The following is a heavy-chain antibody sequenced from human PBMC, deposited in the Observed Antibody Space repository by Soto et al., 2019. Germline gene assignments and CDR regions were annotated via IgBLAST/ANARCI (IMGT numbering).Heavy chain of an antibody. D-gene: IGHD6-13*01. J-gene: IGHJ6*02. CDR3: AKWVLSSSWSEVNGMDV. CDR2: ISGSGDGT. V-gene: IGHV3-23*01. CDR1: GFTFSSYA. Sequence: EVQLLESGGGLVQPGGSLRLSCAASGFTFSSYAMSWVRQAPGKGLEWVSAISGSGDGTYYADSLKGRFTISRDNSKNTLYLQMNSLRAEDTAVYYCAKWVLSSSWSEVNGMDVWGPGTTVTVSS.